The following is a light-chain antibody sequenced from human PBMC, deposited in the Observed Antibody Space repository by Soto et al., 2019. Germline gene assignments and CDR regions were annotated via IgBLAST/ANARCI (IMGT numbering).Light chain of an antibody. Sequence: AIHMTQSPSSLSASVLDRVTICCRASQGIGNALGWYQQKPGKAPKLLIYDASSLESGVPSRFSGSGSGTEFTLTITSLQPDDFATYYCQQYNSYPWTFGQGTKVDI. CDR1: QGIGNA. CDR3: QQYNSYPWT. CDR2: DAS. V-gene: IGKV1-13*02. J-gene: IGKJ1*01.